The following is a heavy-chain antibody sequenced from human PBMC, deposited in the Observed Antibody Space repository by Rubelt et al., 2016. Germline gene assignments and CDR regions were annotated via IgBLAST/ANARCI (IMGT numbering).Heavy chain of an antibody. D-gene: IGHD6-19*01. V-gene: IGHV3-23*01. CDR2: ISGSGLTT. Sequence: GKGLEWVSDISGSGLTTYYADSVKGRFTISRDNSKNTLYLQMNSLRAEDTAVYYCAREATVAGTDDAFDIWGQGTMVTVSS. CDR3: AREATVAGTDDAFDI. J-gene: IGHJ3*02.